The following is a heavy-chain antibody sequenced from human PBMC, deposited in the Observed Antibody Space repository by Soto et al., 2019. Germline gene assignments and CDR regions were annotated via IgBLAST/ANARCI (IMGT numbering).Heavy chain of an antibody. J-gene: IGHJ4*02. CDR1: GGSISRYY. V-gene: IGHV4-59*01. Sequence: SETLSLTCTVSGGSISRYYWSWIRQPPGKGLEWIGYIYYSGSTNYNPSLKSRVTISVDTSKNQFSLKLSSVTAADTAVYYCASSPLYDSSGYYPTTYYFDYWGQGTLVTVSS. CDR3: ASSPLYDSSGYYPTTYYFDY. D-gene: IGHD3-22*01. CDR2: IYYSGST.